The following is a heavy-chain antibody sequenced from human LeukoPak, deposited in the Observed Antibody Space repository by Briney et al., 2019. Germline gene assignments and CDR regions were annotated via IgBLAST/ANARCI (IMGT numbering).Heavy chain of an antibody. V-gene: IGHV3-30*04. CDR2: ISYDGSNK. CDR3: ARETDSPAPEYYDILTGSLDY. D-gene: IGHD3-9*01. Sequence: PGRSLRLSCAASGFTFGSYAMHWVRQAPGKGLEWVAVISYDGSNKYYADSVKGRFTISRDNSKNTLYLQMNSLRAEDTAVYYCARETDSPAPEYYDILTGSLDYWGQGTLVTVSS. CDR1: GFTFGSYA. J-gene: IGHJ4*02.